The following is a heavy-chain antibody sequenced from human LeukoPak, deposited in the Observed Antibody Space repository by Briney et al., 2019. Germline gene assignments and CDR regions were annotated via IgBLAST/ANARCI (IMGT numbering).Heavy chain of an antibody. J-gene: IGHJ4*02. CDR3: ARPGGYCSGGSCRRVRYFGY. CDR2: ISAYNGNT. V-gene: IGHV1-18*01. D-gene: IGHD2-15*01. Sequence: ASVNVSCKASGYTFTSYGISWVRQAPGQGLEWMGWISAYNGNTNYAQKLQGRVTMTTDTSTSTAYMELRSLRSDDTAVYYCARPGGYCSGGSCRRVRYFGYWGQGTLVTVSS. CDR1: GYTFTSYG.